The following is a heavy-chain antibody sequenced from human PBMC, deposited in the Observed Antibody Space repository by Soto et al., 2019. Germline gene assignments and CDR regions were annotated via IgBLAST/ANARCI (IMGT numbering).Heavy chain of an antibody. D-gene: IGHD4-17*01. CDR2: IYYSGST. Sequence: PSETLSLTYTVSGGFISSGGYYWSWIRQHPGKGLEWIGYIYYSGSTYYNPSLKSRVTISVDTSKNQFSLKLSSVTAADTAVYYCARVSTLMTTVTTIEYWGQGILVTVSS. V-gene: IGHV4-31*03. CDR3: ARVSTLMTTVTTIEY. CDR1: GGFISSGGYY. J-gene: IGHJ4*02.